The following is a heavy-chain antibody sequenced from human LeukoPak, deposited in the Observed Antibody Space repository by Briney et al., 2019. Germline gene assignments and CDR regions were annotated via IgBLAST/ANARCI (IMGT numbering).Heavy chain of an antibody. V-gene: IGHV3-74*01. D-gene: IGHD1-14*01. Sequence: GGSLRLSCAASGFTFSSYWMHWVRQAPGKGLMWVSRINSDGSSTSYADSVKGRFTISRDNAKNSLYLQMNSPRAEDTAVYYCARNRFQDYWGQGTLVTVSS. CDR1: GFTFSSYW. CDR3: ARNRFQDY. CDR2: INSDGSST. J-gene: IGHJ4*02.